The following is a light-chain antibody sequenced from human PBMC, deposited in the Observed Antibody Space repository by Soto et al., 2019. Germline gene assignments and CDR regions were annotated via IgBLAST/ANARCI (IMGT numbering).Light chain of an antibody. CDR1: QDISSY. CDR2: DAS. CDR3: QQYDSLPLS. Sequence: DIQMTQSPSPLSASVGDRVTITCQASQDISSYLNWYQQKPGKPPKLLINDASNLETGVPSRFSGSGSGTDFAFTITSLQPEDVATYYCQQYDSLPLSFGPGTKVEVK. J-gene: IGKJ3*01. V-gene: IGKV1-33*01.